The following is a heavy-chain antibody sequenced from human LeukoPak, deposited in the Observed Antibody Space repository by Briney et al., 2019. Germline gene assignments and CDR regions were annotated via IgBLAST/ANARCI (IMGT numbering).Heavy chain of an antibody. J-gene: IGHJ3*02. V-gene: IGHV3-21*01. CDR2: ISSSSIYI. CDR1: GFTFSNYR. Sequence: PGGSLRLSCAASGFTFSNYRMNWVRQAPGKGLEWVSSISSSSIYIYYADSLKGRFTICRDNAKNSLYLQMNSLRAEDTAVYYCARGRDGYNLVDAFDIWGQGIMVTVSS. CDR3: ARGRDGYNLVDAFDI. D-gene: IGHD5-24*01.